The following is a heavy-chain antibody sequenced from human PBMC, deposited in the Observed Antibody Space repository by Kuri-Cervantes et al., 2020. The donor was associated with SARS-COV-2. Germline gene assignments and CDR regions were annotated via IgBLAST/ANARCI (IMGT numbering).Heavy chain of an antibody. CDR1: GFTFSDFY. D-gene: IGHD1-7*01. CDR2: ISGSGNNI. V-gene: IGHV3-11*04. Sequence: GESLKISCAASGFTFSDFYMSWIRQAPGKGMEWIAYISGSGNNILYSDSVMGRFTISRDNAENSLYLQMNSLRADDTAVYFCARDRDNWNYPDYWGQGTLVTVSS. CDR3: ARDRDNWNYPDY. J-gene: IGHJ4*02.